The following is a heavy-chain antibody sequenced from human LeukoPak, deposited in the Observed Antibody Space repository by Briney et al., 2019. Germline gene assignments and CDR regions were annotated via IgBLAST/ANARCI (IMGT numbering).Heavy chain of an antibody. D-gene: IGHD5-18*01. J-gene: IGHJ4*02. CDR1: GFTFSSYA. CDR2: ISGSGGST. V-gene: IGHV3-23*01. Sequence: PGGSLRLSCAASGFTFSSYAMSWVRQAPGKGLEWVSAISGSGGSTYYADSVKGRFTISRDNSKNTLYLQMNSLRAEDTAVYYCAKLSRYSYGYSYHDYWGQGTLVTVSS. CDR3: AKLSRYSYGYSYHDY.